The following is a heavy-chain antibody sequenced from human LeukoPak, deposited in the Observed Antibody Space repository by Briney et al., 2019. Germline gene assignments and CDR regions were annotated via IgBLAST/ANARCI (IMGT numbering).Heavy chain of an antibody. CDR2: IYYSGST. CDR1: GGSFSGYY. Sequence: SETLSLTCAVYGGSFSGYYWSWIRQPPGKGLEWIGYIYYSGSTYYNPSLKSRVTISVDTSKNQFSLKLSSVTAADTAVYYCARAYCGGDCETDYWGQGTLVTVSS. CDR3: ARAYCGGDCETDY. D-gene: IGHD2-21*02. V-gene: IGHV4-30-4*01. J-gene: IGHJ4*02.